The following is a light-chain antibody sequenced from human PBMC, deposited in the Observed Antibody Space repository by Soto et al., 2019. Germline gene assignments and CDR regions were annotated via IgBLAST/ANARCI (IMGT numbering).Light chain of an antibody. V-gene: IGKV3-11*01. Sequence: EIVLTQSPATLSLSPGERATLSCRARQRVSSYLAWYQQKSGQAPRLLIYDASNRATGIPARFSGSGSGTAFTLTISSLEPEYFAVDYCQQRSNWPPYTFGQGTKLEIK. CDR3: QQRSNWPPYT. J-gene: IGKJ2*01. CDR1: QRVSSY. CDR2: DAS.